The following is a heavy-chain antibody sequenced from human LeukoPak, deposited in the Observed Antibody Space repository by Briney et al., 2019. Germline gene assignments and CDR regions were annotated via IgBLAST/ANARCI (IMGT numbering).Heavy chain of an antibody. Sequence: ASVKVSCKASGYTFTGYYMHWVRQAPGQGLEWMGWINPNSGGTNYAQKFQGRVTMTRDMSISTAYMELSRLRSDDTAVYYCARDGPAAGKGRNWFDPWGQGTLVTVSS. D-gene: IGHD6-13*01. J-gene: IGHJ5*02. CDR3: ARDGPAAGKGRNWFDP. CDR2: INPNSGGT. V-gene: IGHV1-2*02. CDR1: GYTFTGYY.